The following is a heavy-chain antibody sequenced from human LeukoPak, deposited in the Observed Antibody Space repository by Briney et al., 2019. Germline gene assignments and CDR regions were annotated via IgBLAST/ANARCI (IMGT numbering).Heavy chain of an antibody. V-gene: IGHV3-21*01. Sequence: PGGSLRLXCAASGFTFSTYNMNWVRQAPGKGLEWVSSISSSSNYIYYADSVKGRFTISRDNAKNSLYLQMNSLRVEDTDVYYCARDVGASAPDAFDIWGQGTMVTVSS. CDR1: GFTFSTYN. CDR2: ISSSSNYI. D-gene: IGHD1-26*01. CDR3: ARDVGASAPDAFDI. J-gene: IGHJ3*02.